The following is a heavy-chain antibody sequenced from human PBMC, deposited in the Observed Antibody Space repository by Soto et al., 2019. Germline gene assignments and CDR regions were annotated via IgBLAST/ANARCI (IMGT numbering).Heavy chain of an antibody. CDR2: FDPEDGET. J-gene: IGHJ6*02. Sequence: GASVKVSCKVSGYTLTDLSMHWVRQAPGKGLEWMGGFDPEDGETIYAQKFQGRVTRTRDTSTSTVYMELSSLRSEDTAVYYCARDTEYYDFWSGYYRHYYGMDVWGQGTTLTVS. V-gene: IGHV1-24*01. CDR3: ARDTEYYDFWSGYYRHYYGMDV. D-gene: IGHD3-3*01. CDR1: GYTLTDLS.